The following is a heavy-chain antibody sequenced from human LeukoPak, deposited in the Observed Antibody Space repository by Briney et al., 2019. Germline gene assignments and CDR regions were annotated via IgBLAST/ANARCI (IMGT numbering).Heavy chain of an antibody. D-gene: IGHD5-18*01. CDR3: ATYRQVLLPFES. CDR1: GFTFSSYE. J-gene: IGHJ4*02. V-gene: IGHV3-23*01. Sequence: GGSLRLSCAAPGFTFSSYEMNWVRQAPGKGLEWVSSIFQGGGEIHYADSVRGRFTISRDNSKITLFLQMNSLRAEDTAIYYCATYRQVLLPFESWGQGTLVTVSS. CDR2: IFQGGGEI.